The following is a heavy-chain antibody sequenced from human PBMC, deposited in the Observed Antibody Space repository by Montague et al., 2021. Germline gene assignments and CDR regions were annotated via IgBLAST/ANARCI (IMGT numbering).Heavy chain of an antibody. V-gene: IGHV3-74*01. J-gene: IGHJ4*02. CDR2: INSDGSST. D-gene: IGHD3-22*01. CDR1: GFTFSSYW. CDR3: ARDGDYYDSGGYYPGY. Sequence: SLRLSCAASGFTFSSYWMHWVRQAPGKGLVWVSRINSDGSSTGYADSVKGRFTISRDNAKNTLYLRMNSLRAVDTAVYYCARDGDYYDSGGYYPGYWGQGPLVTVSS.